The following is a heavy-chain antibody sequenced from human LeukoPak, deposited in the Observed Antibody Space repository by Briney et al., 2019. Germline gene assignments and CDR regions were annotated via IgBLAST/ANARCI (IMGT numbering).Heavy chain of an antibody. D-gene: IGHD6-6*01. CDR3: ASEYSSSSLFDY. CDR1: GGSFSGYY. V-gene: IGHV4-34*01. J-gene: IGHJ4*02. CDR2: INHSGST. Sequence: SETLSLTCAVYGGSFSGYYWSWIRQPPGKGLEWIGEINHSGSTNYNPSLESRVTISVDTSKNQFSLKLSSVTAADTAVYYCASEYSSSSLFDYWGQGTLVTVSS.